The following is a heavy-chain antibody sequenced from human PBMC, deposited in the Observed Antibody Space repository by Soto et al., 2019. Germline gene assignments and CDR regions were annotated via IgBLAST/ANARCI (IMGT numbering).Heavy chain of an antibody. J-gene: IGHJ4*02. V-gene: IGHV4-39*01. CDR3: ASYDSSGYYYENYYDY. Sequence: PSETLSLTCTVSGGSISSCSYYWGWIRQPPGKGLEWIGSIYYSGSTYYNPSLKSRVTISVDTSKNQFSLKLSSVTAADTAVYYCASYDSSGYYYENYYDYWGQGTLVTVSS. CDR2: IYYSGST. D-gene: IGHD3-22*01. CDR1: GGSISSCSYY.